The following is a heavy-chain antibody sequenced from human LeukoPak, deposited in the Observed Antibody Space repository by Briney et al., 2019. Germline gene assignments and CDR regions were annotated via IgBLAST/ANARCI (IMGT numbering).Heavy chain of an antibody. Sequence: PGGSLRLSCAASGFTFSSYAMSWVRQAPGKGLEWVSAISGSGGSTYYADSVKGRFTISRDNSKNTLYLQMNSLRAEDTAVYYCVMTTVTTGYYFDYWGQGTLVTVSS. J-gene: IGHJ4*02. V-gene: IGHV3-23*01. CDR3: VMTTVTTGYYFDY. CDR2: ISGSGGST. D-gene: IGHD4-17*01. CDR1: GFTFSSYA.